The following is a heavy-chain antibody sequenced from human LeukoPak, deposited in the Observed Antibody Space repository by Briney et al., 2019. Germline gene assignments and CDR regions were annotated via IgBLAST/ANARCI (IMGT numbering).Heavy chain of an antibody. CDR3: ARDGAGGYFDY. CDR2: IKQDGSEK. J-gene: IGHJ4*02. CDR1: GFTLSSYW. V-gene: IGHV3-7*01. D-gene: IGHD3-10*01. Sequence: SGGSLRLSCAASGFTLSSYWMSWVPQTPGKGLERVANIKQDGSEKYYEDYVKGRFTISRDNAKDALYLQMNSLRVEDTAVYYCARDGAGGYFDYWGQGTLVTVPS.